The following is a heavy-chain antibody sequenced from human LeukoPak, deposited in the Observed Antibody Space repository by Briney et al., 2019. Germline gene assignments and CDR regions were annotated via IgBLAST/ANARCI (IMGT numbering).Heavy chain of an antibody. CDR1: RFTFSTYW. Sequence: GGSLRLSCAASRFTFSTYWMCWVRQPPGKGLEWVANIKNDGTEKYYVDSVKGRFTISRDNAKNSLYLQMNSLRAEDTAVYYCARLGTAEGTLEDYWGQGTLVPVSS. CDR2: IKNDGTEK. D-gene: IGHD6-13*01. CDR3: ARLGTAEGTLEDY. V-gene: IGHV3-7*01. J-gene: IGHJ4*02.